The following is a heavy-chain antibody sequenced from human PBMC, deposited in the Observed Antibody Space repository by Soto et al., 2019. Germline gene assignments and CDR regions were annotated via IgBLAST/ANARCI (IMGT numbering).Heavy chain of an antibody. CDR2: INTAKENT. D-gene: IGHD6-13*01. Sequence: QVQLVQSGAEVKKPGASVKVSCKASGYTFTSYAIHWVRQAPGQRLEWMGWINTAKENTKYSQKFQGRVTITRDTSASIVYMELRSLRSEDTAVYYCARGNSWSYFDYWGQGTLVTVSS. J-gene: IGHJ4*02. V-gene: IGHV1-3*04. CDR1: GYTFTSYA. CDR3: ARGNSWSYFDY.